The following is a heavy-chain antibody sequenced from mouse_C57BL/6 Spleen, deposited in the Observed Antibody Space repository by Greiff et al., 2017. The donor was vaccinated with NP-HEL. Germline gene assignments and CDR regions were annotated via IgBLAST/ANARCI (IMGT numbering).Heavy chain of an antibody. CDR1: GYTFTSYW. V-gene: IGHV1-64*01. CDR2: IHPNSGST. CDR3: ARRGNYGSSYAFAY. D-gene: IGHD1-1*01. J-gene: IGHJ3*01. Sequence: VQLKQPGAELVKPGASVKLSCKASGYTFTSYWMHWVKQRPGQGLEWIGMIHPNSGSTNYNEKFKSKATLTVDKSSSTAYMQLSSLTSEDSAVYYCARRGNYGSSYAFAYWGQGTLVTVSA.